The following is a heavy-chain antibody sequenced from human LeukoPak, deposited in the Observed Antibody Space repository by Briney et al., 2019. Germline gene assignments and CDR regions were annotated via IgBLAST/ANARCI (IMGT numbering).Heavy chain of an antibody. J-gene: IGHJ6*02. Sequence: GGSLRLPCAASGFTFTGYWMHWVRQAPGKGLVWVSHINDDGSSTSYADSVKGRFTISRDNAKNTLYLQMNSLRAEDTAVYYCARESSYGMDVWGQGTTVTVSS. V-gene: IGHV3-74*01. CDR1: GFTFTGYW. CDR3: ARESSYGMDV. CDR2: INDDGSST.